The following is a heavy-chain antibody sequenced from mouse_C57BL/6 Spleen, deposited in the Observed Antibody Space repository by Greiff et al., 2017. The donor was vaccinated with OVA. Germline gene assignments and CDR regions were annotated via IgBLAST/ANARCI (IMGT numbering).Heavy chain of an antibody. CDR1: GYTFTDYY. J-gene: IGHJ4*01. V-gene: IGHV1-19*01. CDR2: INPYNGGT. CDR3: ARKDDYAMDY. Sequence: DVKLQESGPVLVKPGASVTMSCKASGYTFTDYYMNWVKQSHGKSLEWIGVINPYNGGTSYNQKFKGKAPLTVDKSSSTAYMELNSLTSEDSAVYYCARKDDYAMDYWGQGTSVTVSS.